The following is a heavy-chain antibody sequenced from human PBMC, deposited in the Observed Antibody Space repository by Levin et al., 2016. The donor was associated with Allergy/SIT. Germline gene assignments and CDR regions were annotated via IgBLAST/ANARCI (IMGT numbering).Heavy chain of an antibody. D-gene: IGHD3-16*01. J-gene: IGHJ4*02. CDR2: IYYSGST. CDR1: GGSISSSSYY. V-gene: IGHV4-39*01. CDR3: ARYDLGPSHFDY. Sequence: SETLSLTCTVSGGSISSSSYYWGWIRQPPGKGLEWIGSIYYSGSTYYNPSLKSRVTISVDTSKNQFSLKLSSVTAADTAVYYCARYDLGPSHFDYWGQGTLVTVSS.